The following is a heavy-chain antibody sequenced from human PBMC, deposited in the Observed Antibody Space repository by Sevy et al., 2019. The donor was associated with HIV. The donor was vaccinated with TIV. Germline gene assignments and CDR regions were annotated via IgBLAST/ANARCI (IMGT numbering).Heavy chain of an antibody. CDR2: IWYDGSNT. CDR3: ARDPHEIMLSGSYYLY. D-gene: IGHD1-26*01. CDR1: GFIFSYYG. V-gene: IGHV3-33*01. J-gene: IGHJ4*02. Sequence: GRSLRLSCAASGFIFSYYGMHWVRQAPGKGLEWVAVIWYDGSNTIYADSVKGRFTISRDNSKNILYLQMNSLRDEDTAVYYCARDPHEIMLSGSYYLYWGQGTRVTVSS.